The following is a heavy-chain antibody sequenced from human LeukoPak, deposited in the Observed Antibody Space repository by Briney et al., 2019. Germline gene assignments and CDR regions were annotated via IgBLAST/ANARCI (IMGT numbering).Heavy chain of an antibody. Sequence: PGGSVRLSCAASGFTFSSYEMMWVRRAPGKGLEGVSYISSSGSTIYYADSVKGRFTISRDNDKNSLYLQMNSLRAEDTAVYYCARNPDVLLWFGEPHYYYYYMDVWGKGTTVTVSS. CDR2: ISSSGSTI. J-gene: IGHJ6*03. V-gene: IGHV3-48*03. CDR1: GFTFSSYE. D-gene: IGHD3-10*01. CDR3: ARNPDVLLWFGEPHYYYYYMDV.